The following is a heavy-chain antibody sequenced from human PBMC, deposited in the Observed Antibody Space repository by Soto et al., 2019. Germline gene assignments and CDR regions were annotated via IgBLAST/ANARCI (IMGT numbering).Heavy chain of an antibody. Sequence: SETLSLTCAVYGGSFSGYYWSWIRQPPGKGLEWIGEINHSGSTNYNPSLKSRVTISVDTSKNQFSLKLSSVTAADTAVYYCARVIWVTPYYYYYMDVWGKGTTVTVSS. D-gene: IGHD5-18*01. J-gene: IGHJ6*03. CDR3: ARVIWVTPYYYYYMDV. CDR1: GGSFSGYY. CDR2: INHSGST. V-gene: IGHV4-34*01.